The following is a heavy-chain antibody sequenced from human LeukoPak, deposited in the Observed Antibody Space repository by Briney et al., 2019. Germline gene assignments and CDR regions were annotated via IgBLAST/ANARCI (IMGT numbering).Heavy chain of an antibody. CDR3: ARDEAGSGYIDY. CDR2: IYISGTT. CDR1: GGSISSYY. D-gene: IGHD3-22*01. J-gene: IGHJ4*01. Sequence: SEPQSLPSTVSGGSISSYYWSWIRRPPGKGLEGIGRIYISGTTNYNSSLKSRITMSLDTSKNQLSLKLSSVTAADAAVYYCARDEAGSGYIDYWGQGTLVTVSS. V-gene: IGHV4-4*07.